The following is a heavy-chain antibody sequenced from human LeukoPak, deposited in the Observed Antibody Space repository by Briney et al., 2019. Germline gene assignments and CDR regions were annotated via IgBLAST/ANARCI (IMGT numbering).Heavy chain of an antibody. Sequence: SETLSLTCAVYGGSFSGYYWSWIRQPPGKGLEWIGEINHSGSTNYNPSLKSRTTISVDTSKNQFSLKLSSVTAADTAVYYCARGPTSLITIFGVVSNRHDAFDIWGQGTMVTVSS. CDR2: INHSGST. J-gene: IGHJ3*02. CDR3: ARGPTSLITIFGVVSNRHDAFDI. D-gene: IGHD3-3*01. CDR1: GGSFSGYY. V-gene: IGHV4-34*01.